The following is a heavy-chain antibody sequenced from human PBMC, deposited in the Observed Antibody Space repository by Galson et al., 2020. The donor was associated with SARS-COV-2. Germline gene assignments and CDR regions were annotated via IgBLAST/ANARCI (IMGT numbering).Heavy chain of an antibody. V-gene: IGHV3-30*04. CDR2: ISYDGSNK. CDR3: ARRPGREFDF. Sequence: GESLKISCAASGLTFSSFAMHWVRQAPGKGLEGVATISYDGSNKYYTDSVKGRFTISRDNSKNTLYLQMNSLRPEDTAVYYCARRPGREFDFWGQGTVVTVSS. J-gene: IGHJ4*02. D-gene: IGHD6-25*01. CDR1: GLTFSSFA.